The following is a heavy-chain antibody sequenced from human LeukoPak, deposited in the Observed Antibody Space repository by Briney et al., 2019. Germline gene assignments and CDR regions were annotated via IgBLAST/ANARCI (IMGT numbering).Heavy chain of an antibody. Sequence: ASETLSLTCTVSGGSISRSSYYWGWIRQPPGKGLEWIGTIYYSGTTYYNPSLKSRVTISVDTSKNQFSLKLSSVTAADTAVYYCARSNYYDSSGYYLEELFDYWGQGILVTVSS. CDR2: IYYSGTT. CDR3: ARSNYYDSSGYYLEELFDY. CDR1: GGSISRSSYY. D-gene: IGHD3-22*01. V-gene: IGHV4-39*01. J-gene: IGHJ4*02.